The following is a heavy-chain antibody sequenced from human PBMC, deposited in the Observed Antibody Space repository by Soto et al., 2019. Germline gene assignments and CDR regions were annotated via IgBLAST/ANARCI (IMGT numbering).Heavy chain of an antibody. J-gene: IGHJ5*02. Sequence: GGSLRLSCAASGFTFSGYGMHWVRQAPGKGLEWVAVISYDGSNKYYADSVKGRFTISRGNSKNTLYLQMNSLRAEDTAVYYCAKMGFLDYYDSSGYYDWFDPWGQGTLVTVSS. CDR3: AKMGFLDYYDSSGYYDWFDP. D-gene: IGHD3-22*01. CDR2: ISYDGSNK. V-gene: IGHV3-30*18. CDR1: GFTFSGYG.